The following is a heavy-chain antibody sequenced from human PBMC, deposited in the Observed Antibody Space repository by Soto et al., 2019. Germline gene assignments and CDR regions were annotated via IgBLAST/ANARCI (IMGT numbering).Heavy chain of an antibody. V-gene: IGHV5-10-1*03. Sequence: EVQLVQSGAEVKKPGESLRISCTGFGYTFNTFWISWVRQMPGKGLEWMGRIDPRDSYVNYSPSFQGHVTISAAKSISTAYLQWGSLKASDTAMYYCARLYCTTSTCDSWFDPWGQGTLVTVSS. D-gene: IGHD2-2*01. J-gene: IGHJ5*02. CDR1: GYTFNTFW. CDR3: ARLYCTTSTCDSWFDP. CDR2: IDPRDSYV.